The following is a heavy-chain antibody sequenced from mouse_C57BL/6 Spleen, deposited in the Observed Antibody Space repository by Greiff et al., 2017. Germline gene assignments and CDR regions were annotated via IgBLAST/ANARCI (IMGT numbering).Heavy chain of an antibody. V-gene: IGHV1-82*01. D-gene: IGHD1-1*01. CDR2: IYPGDGDT. CDR1: GYAFSSSW. CDR3: ARFGSSFFDY. Sequence: QVQLKESGPELVKPGASMKISCKASGYAFSSSWMNWVKQRPGKGLEWIGRIYPGDGDTNYNGKFKGKATLTAAKSSSTAYMQLSSLTSEDSAVYFCARFGSSFFDYWGQGTTLTVSS. J-gene: IGHJ2*01.